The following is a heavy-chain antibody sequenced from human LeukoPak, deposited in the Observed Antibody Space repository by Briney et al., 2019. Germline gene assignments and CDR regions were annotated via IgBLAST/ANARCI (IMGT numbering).Heavy chain of an antibody. CDR1: GFTFSSYS. D-gene: IGHD2-15*01. Sequence: QSGGSLRLSCAASGFTFSSYSMNWVRQAPGKGLEWVADIKHDGSEKYYVDSVKGRFTISRQNAKNSLFLQMNSLRAEDTAVHYCARHRSGGIPDDAFDFWGHGTMVTVSS. CDR2: IKHDGSEK. J-gene: IGHJ3*01. V-gene: IGHV3-7*01. CDR3: ARHRSGGIPDDAFDF.